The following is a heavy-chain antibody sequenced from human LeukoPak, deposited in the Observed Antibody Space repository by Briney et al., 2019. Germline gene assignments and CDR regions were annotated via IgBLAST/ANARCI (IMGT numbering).Heavy chain of an antibody. V-gene: IGHV1-46*01. D-gene: IGHD3-10*01. CDR3: ARDGRGTGFDY. J-gene: IGHJ4*02. CDR2: INPSGGST. CDR1: GYTFTSYY. Sequence: GASVKVSCKASGYTFTSYYMHWVRQAPGQGLEWMGIINPSGGSTSYAQKFQGRVTMTWDTSTSTVYMELSSLRSEDTAVYYCARDGRGTGFDYWGQGTLVTVSS.